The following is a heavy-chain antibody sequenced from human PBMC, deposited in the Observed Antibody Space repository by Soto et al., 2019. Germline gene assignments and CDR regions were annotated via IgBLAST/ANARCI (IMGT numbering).Heavy chain of an antibody. CDR2: ISAYNGNT. V-gene: IGHV1-18*01. Sequence: ASVKVSCKASGYTFTSYGISWVRQAPGQGLEWMGWISAYNGNTNYAQKLQGRVTMTTDTSTSTAYMGLRSLRSDDTAVYDCARETMVRGVITKPRPDYYYGMDVWGQGTTVTVSS. CDR3: ARETMVRGVITKPRPDYYYGMDV. D-gene: IGHD3-10*01. J-gene: IGHJ6*02. CDR1: GYTFTSYG.